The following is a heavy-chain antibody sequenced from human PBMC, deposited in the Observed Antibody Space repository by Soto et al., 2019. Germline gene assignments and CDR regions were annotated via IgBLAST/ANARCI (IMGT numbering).Heavy chain of an antibody. J-gene: IGHJ4*02. CDR1: GFTFSSYW. CDR3: GRDAGRRFDY. D-gene: IGHD6-13*01. CDR2: MNRDGSEK. Sequence: EVQLVESGGGLVQPGGSLRLSCAASGFTFSSYWMTWARQAPGKGLEWVASMNRDGSEKRYVDFVEGRFTISRDNAKNSLFLQMNSLSPDDTAVYYCGRDAGRRFDYWGQGSLVTVSS. V-gene: IGHV3-7*01.